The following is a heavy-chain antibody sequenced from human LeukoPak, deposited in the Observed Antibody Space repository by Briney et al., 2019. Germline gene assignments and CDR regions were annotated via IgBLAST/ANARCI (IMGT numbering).Heavy chain of an antibody. V-gene: IGHV4-59*01. CDR1: GGSLSRYY. J-gene: IGHJ3*02. D-gene: IGHD3-9*01. CDR3: ARARYVNSFYAFDI. CDR2: LSKSGNT. Sequence: SETLSLTCTVSGGSLSRYYWRWIRLPPGKGLEWIGYLSKSGNTNYSPSLKSRVTIFGDTSKNQFFLKLSSVTAADTAVYYCARARYVNSFYAFDIWGQGTLVTVSS.